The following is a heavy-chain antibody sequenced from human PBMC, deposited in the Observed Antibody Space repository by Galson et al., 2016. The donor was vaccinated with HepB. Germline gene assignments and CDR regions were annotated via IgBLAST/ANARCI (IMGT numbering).Heavy chain of an antibody. V-gene: IGHV4-61*01. Sequence: SETLSLTCTVSDGSVITGSYYWSWIRQSPGKGLEWIGYIYHSGTTNYNPSLKSRVTISLDTSKHQFSLEVRSVTAADTAVYYCARDWPTVTTRDDYYNGIDVWGQGTTVSVSS. CDR1: DGSVITGSYY. D-gene: IGHD4-17*01. J-gene: IGHJ6*02. CDR2: IYHSGTT. CDR3: ARDWPTVTTRDDYYNGIDV.